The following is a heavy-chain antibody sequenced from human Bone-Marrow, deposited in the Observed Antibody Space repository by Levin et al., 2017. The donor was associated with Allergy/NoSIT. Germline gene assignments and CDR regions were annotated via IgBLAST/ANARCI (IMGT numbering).Heavy chain of an antibody. D-gene: IGHD3-10*01. V-gene: IGHV4-59*01. J-gene: IGHJ6*03. CDR2: IYYSGST. CDR3: ARAWGSGSYYYYDYYMDG. CDR1: GGSISSYY. Sequence: GSLRLSCTVSGGSISSYYWSWIRQPPGKGLEWIGYIYYSGSTNYNPSLKSRVTISVDTSKNQFSLKLSSVTAADTAVYYCARAWGSGSYYYYDYYMDGWGKGTTVTVSS.